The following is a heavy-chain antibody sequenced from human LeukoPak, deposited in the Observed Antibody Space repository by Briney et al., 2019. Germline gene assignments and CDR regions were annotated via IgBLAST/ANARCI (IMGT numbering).Heavy chain of an antibody. CDR2: IIPIFGTA. CDR3: ATHTQSGYDIYFDY. CDR1: GGTFSSYV. J-gene: IGHJ4*02. D-gene: IGHD5-12*01. V-gene: IGHV1-69*06. Sequence: ASVKVSCKASGGTFSSYVINWVRQAPGQGLEWMGGIIPIFGTANYAQKFQGRVTITADKSTSTAYMELRSLRSDDTAVYYCATHTQSGYDIYFDYWGQGTLVTVSS.